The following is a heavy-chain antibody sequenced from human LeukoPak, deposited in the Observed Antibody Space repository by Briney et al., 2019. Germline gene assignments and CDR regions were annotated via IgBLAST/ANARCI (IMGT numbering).Heavy chain of an antibody. CDR1: ADSISSNSYY. CDR3: ARVLPQGLARYYFDY. CDR2: IYYSGST. V-gene: IGHV4-39*01. J-gene: IGHJ4*02. Sequence: SETLSLTCAVSADSISSNSYYWGWIRQPPGKGLEWIGTIYYSGSTSYNPSLESRVTISIDTSKNQFSLKLNSVTAADTAVYYCARVLPQGLARYYFDYWGQGTLVTVSS. D-gene: IGHD7-27*01.